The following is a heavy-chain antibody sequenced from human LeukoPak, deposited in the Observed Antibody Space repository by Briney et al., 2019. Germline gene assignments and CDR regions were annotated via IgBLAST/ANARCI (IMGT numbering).Heavy chain of an antibody. Sequence: PSETLSLTCTLSGASVGSFYWSWIRQTSEKGLEWIGAIFTNGGTNFNPSLKSRVAILKDTSKNQVSLQLASVAAADTAVYYCASGGFPWYFELWGRGTLVTVSS. CDR3: ASGGFPWYFEL. V-gene: IGHV4-4*09. D-gene: IGHD3-16*01. CDR2: IFTNGGT. CDR1: GASVGSFY. J-gene: IGHJ2*01.